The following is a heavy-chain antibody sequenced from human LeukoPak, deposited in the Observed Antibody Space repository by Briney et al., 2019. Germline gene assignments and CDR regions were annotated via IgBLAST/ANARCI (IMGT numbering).Heavy chain of an antibody. Sequence: PSETLSLTCAVSGGSISSGGYSWSWIRQPPGKGLEWIGYIYHSGGTYYNPSLKSRVTISVDRSKNQFSLKLSSVTAADTAVYYCARSGASPRGWFDPWGQGTLVTVSS. J-gene: IGHJ5*02. CDR2: IYHSGGT. CDR3: ARSGASPRGWFDP. D-gene: IGHD3-10*01. CDR1: GGSISSGGYS. V-gene: IGHV4-30-2*01.